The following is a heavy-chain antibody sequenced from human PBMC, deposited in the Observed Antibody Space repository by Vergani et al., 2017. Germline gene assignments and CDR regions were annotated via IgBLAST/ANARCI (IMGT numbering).Heavy chain of an antibody. CDR1: GYSFNNYA. Sequence: QEQLVQSGSELKKPGASVTVSCKASGYSFNNYAIHWVRQAPGQGLEWMGWINPTTGNPTYARAVTGRFVFSLDTSISTAYLQIGSLKAEDTAVYFCARAKRGRLAVGATDSWGQGTLLTVSS. D-gene: IGHD6-19*01. CDR3: ARAKRGRLAVGATDS. V-gene: IGHV7-4-1*01. CDR2: INPTTGNP. J-gene: IGHJ4*02.